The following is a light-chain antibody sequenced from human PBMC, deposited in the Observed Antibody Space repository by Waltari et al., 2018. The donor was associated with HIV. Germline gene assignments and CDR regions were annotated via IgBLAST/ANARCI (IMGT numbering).Light chain of an antibody. CDR2: GAS. CDR3: QHYGSPYT. CDR1: QSVDSDY. V-gene: IGKV3-20*01. J-gene: IGKJ2*01. Sequence: SPGTLSLSPGERATLSCRASQSVDSDYLAWYQQTPGQAPRLLIHGASSRATGIPDRFSGSGSGTDFTLTISRLEPEDFAFYFCQHYGSPYTFGQGTKLEIK.